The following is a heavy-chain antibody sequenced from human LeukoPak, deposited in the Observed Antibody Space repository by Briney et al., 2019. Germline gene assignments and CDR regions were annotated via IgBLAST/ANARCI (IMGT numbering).Heavy chain of an antibody. D-gene: IGHD2-21*02. CDR2: INPNSGGT. CDR1: GYTFTGYY. CDR3: ARSCGGDCYSIYYYGMDV. V-gene: IGHV1-2*04. J-gene: IGHJ6*02. Sequence: ASVKVSCKASGYTFTGYYMHWVRQAPGQGLEWMGWINPNSGGTNYAQKFQGWVTMTRDTSISTAYMELSRLRSDDTAVYYCARSCGGDCYSIYYYGMDVWGQGTTVTVSS.